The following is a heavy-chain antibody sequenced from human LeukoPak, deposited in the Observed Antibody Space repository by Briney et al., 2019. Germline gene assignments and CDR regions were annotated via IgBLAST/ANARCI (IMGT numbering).Heavy chain of an antibody. Sequence: GGSLRLSCAASGFTFSSYWVTWIRQAPGKGLEWVANIKQDGSEKYYVDSVKGRFTISRDNAKNSLYLQMNSLRAEDTAVYDCARDAGGGYSCYDCWGQGTLVTVSS. CDR2: IKQDGSEK. V-gene: IGHV3-7*01. D-gene: IGHD5-18*01. CDR3: ARDAGGGYSCYDC. J-gene: IGHJ4*02. CDR1: GFTFSSYW.